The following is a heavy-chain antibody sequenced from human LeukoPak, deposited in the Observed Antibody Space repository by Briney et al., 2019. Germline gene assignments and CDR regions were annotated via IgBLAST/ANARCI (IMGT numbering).Heavy chain of an antibody. CDR2: ISSSSSYI. J-gene: IGHJ4*02. D-gene: IGHD3-22*01. Sequence: PGGSLRLSCAASGFTFSSYSMNWVRQAPGEGLEWVSSISSSSSYIYYADSVKGRFTISRDNAKNSLYLQMNSLRAEDTAVYYCAREIAYYYDSSSDNFDYWGQGTLVTVSS. CDR3: AREIAYYYDSSSDNFDY. V-gene: IGHV3-21*01. CDR1: GFTFSSYS.